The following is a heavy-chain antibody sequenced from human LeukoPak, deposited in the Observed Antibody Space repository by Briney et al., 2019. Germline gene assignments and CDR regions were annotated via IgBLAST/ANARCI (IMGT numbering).Heavy chain of an antibody. V-gene: IGHV3-23*01. CDR1: GFTFSSYA. D-gene: IGHD2-8*01. Sequence: RGSLRLSCAASGFTFSSYALSWVRQPPGKGLEWVSSISGSGSGTYYADSVKGRFTISRDNSKNTLYLQMNSLRAEDTAVYYCAKVPGLMVYDPWGQGTLVTVSS. CDR2: ISGSGSGT. CDR3: AKVPGLMVYDP. J-gene: IGHJ5*02.